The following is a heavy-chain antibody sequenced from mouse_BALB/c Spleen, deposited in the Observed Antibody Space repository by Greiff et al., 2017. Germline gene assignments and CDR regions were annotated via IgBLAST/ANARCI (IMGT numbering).Heavy chain of an antibody. CDR3: ARQGGLGYYFDY. CDR2: ISSGGGST. D-gene: IGHD4-1*01. Sequence: EVQLVESGGGLVKPGGSLQLSCAASGFAFSSYDMSWVRQTPEKRLEWVAYISSGGGSTYYPDTVKGRFTISRYNAKNTLYLQMSSLTSEDTAMYYCARQGGLGYYFDYWGQGTTLTVSS. V-gene: IGHV5-12-1*01. CDR1: GFAFSSYD. J-gene: IGHJ2*01.